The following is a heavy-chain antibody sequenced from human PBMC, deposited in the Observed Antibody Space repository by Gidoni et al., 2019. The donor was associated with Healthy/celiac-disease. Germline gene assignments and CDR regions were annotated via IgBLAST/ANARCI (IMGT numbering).Heavy chain of an antibody. Sequence: EVQLLESGGGLVQPGGSLRLYCAASGFTFSSYAMSWVRQAPGKGLEWVSAISGSGGSTYYADSVKGRFTISRDNSKNTLYLQMNSLRAEDTAVYYCAKDRPTTRTYGDDAFDIWGQGTMVTVSS. V-gene: IGHV3-23*01. CDR2: ISGSGGST. CDR1: GFTFSSYA. D-gene: IGHD4-17*01. J-gene: IGHJ3*02. CDR3: AKDRPTTRTYGDDAFDI.